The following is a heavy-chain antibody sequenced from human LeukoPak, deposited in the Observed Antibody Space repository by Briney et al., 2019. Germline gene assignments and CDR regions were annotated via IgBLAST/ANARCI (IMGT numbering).Heavy chain of an antibody. CDR1: GGSISSSSYY. V-gene: IGHV4-61*03. J-gene: IGHJ6*03. CDR3: ARVSWFPGTSYYYMDV. D-gene: IGHD1-1*01. Sequence: PSETLSLTCTVSGGSISSSSYYWSWIRQPPGKGLLWIGYIHYSGSTNYNPSLKSRVTVSVDTSNNHFSLNLRSVTAADTAVYYCARVSWFPGTSYYYMDVWGKGTTVTVSS. CDR2: IHYSGST.